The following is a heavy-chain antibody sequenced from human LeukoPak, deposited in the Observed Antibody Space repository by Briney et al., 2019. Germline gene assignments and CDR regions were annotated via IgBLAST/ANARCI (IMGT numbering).Heavy chain of an antibody. V-gene: IGHV3-21*01. CDR2: ISSSSSYI. D-gene: IGHD2-15*01. CDR3: ARGGDIVVVVAATPDY. J-gene: IGHJ4*02. Sequence: GGSLRLSCAASGFTFSSYSMNWVRQAPGKGLEWVSSISSSSSYIYYADSGKGRFTISRDNAKNSLYLQMNSLRAEDTAVYYCARGGDIVVVVAATPDYWGQGTLVTVSS. CDR1: GFTFSSYS.